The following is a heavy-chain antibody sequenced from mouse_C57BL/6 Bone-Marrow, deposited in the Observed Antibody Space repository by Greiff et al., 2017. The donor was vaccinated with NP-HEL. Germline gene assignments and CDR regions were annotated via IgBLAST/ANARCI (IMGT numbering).Heavy chain of an antibody. CDR2: ISSGGDYI. CDR3: TRGTLYSADDSSWFAY. D-gene: IGHD2-12*01. CDR1: GFTFSSYS. V-gene: IGHV5S21*01. Sequence: EVKLEESGAGLVKPGGSLKLSCAASGFTFSSYSMSWVRQTPEKRLEWVAYISSGGDYIYYADTVKGRFTLSIDNAKSTLYLQMSSLKSEATAMYYCTRGTLYSADDSSWFAYWGQGTLVTVSA. J-gene: IGHJ3*01.